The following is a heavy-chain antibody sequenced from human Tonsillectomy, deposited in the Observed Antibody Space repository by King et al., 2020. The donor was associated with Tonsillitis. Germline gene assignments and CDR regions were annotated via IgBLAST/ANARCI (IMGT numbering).Heavy chain of an antibody. CDR1: GLTFSSFA. CDR2: ISGSSGTT. D-gene: IGHD2-15*01. CDR3: AKIIDGYAAPYYYSAMDV. J-gene: IGHJ6*02. V-gene: IGHV3-23*04. Sequence: VQLVESGGGLVQPGGSLRLSCAASGLTFSSFAMSWVRQAPGRGLEWVSAISGSSGTTHYADSEKGRSTISRDNNKNTLYLQMNSLRADDTAVYYCAKIIDGYAAPYYYSAMDVWGQGTTVTVSS.